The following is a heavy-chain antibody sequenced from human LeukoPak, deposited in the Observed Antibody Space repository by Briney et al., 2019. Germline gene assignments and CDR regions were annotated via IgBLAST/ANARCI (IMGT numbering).Heavy chain of an antibody. J-gene: IGHJ6*02. CDR3: ARGRRYSYGYSRYYGMDV. D-gene: IGHD5-18*01. CDR1: GGSFSGYY. CDR2: INHSGST. V-gene: IGHV4-34*01. Sequence: SETLSLTCAVYGGSFSGYYWSWIRQPPGKGLEWIGEINHSGSTNYNPSLKSRVTISVDTSKNQFSLKLSSVTAADTAVYYCARGRRYSYGYSRYYGMDVWGQGTTVTVSS.